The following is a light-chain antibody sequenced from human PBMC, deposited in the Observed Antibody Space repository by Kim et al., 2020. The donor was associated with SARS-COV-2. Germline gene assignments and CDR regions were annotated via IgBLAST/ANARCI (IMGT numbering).Light chain of an antibody. CDR3: NSRDSSGNHYV. CDR1: SLRSYY. V-gene: IGLV3-19*01. CDR2: GKN. J-gene: IGLJ1*01. Sequence: ALGRTVRITCQGDSLRSYYASWYQQKPGQAPVLVIYGKNNRHSGIPDRISGSSSGNTASLTITGAQAEDEADYYCNSRDSSGNHYVFGTGTKVTVL.